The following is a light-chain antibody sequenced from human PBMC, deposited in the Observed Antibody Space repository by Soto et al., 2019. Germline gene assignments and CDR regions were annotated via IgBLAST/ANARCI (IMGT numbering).Light chain of an antibody. V-gene: IGKV3-20*01. CDR3: QQYGSSPYT. J-gene: IGKJ2*01. CDR2: GAS. CDR1: QSVTSSY. Sequence: EIVLTQSPGTLSLSPGERATLSCRASQSVTSSYLAWYQHKRGQAPRLLIYGASSRATGIPDRFSGSGSGPDFTLIISRLEPEDFAVYYCQQYGSSPYTFGQGTKVDIK.